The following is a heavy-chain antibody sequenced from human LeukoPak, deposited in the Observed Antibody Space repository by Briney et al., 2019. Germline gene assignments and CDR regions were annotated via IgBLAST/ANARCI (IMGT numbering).Heavy chain of an antibody. Sequence: SETLSLTCTVSGYSISSGYYWGWIRQPPGKGLEWIGSIYHSGSTYYNPSLKSRVTISVDTSKNQFSLKLSSVTAADTAVYYCAKGNGVSGYSDDWFDPWDQGTLVTVSS. CDR2: IYHSGST. D-gene: IGHD6-25*01. CDR3: AKGNGVSGYSDDWFDP. J-gene: IGHJ5*02. CDR1: GYSISSGYY. V-gene: IGHV4-38-2*02.